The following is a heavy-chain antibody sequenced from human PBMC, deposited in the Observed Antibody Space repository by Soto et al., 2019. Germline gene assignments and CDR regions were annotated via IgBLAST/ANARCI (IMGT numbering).Heavy chain of an antibody. Sequence: PGGSLRLSCAASGFTFSSYGMHWVRQPPGKGLEWVEVISYDGSNKYYADSVKGRFTISRDNSKNTLYLQMNSQRAEDTAVYYCAKDRDYVNYFDYWGQGTLVTVSS. CDR2: ISYDGSNK. CDR1: GFTFSSYG. V-gene: IGHV3-30*18. J-gene: IGHJ4*02. D-gene: IGHD4-17*01. CDR3: AKDRDYVNYFDY.